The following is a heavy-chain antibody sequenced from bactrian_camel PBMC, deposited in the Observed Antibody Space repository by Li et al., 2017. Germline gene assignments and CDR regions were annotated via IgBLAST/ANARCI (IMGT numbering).Heavy chain of an antibody. CDR2: NYGRGSIR. CDR3: AADSPTARADVRTSYAMY. CDR1: GVYFSDYD. V-gene: IGHV3S40*01. D-gene: IGHD3*01. Sequence: QLVESGGGSVQAGGSLKLSCAASGVYFSDYDMSWFRQAPGKEREGVGHNYGRGSIRYFPNSVKGRFIISQDNAKNTVYLQMNDLKPEDTGMYYCAADSPTARADVRTSYAMYLGQGTQVTVS. J-gene: IGHJ4*01.